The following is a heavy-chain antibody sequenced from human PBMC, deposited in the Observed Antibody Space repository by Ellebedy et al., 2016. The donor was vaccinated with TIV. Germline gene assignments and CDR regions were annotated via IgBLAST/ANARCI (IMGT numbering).Heavy chain of an antibody. CDR2: IRPLFGPP. Sequence: ASVKVSXXASGGTFSSYAITWVRQAPGQGLEWMGGIRPLFGPPNYAQKFQGRVTITADGSTSTAYMELSSLRSEDTAVYYCARVTRYLYDRSGYYWGYWGQGTQVTVSS. V-gene: IGHV1-69*13. CDR3: ARVTRYLYDRSGYYWGY. D-gene: IGHD3-22*01. J-gene: IGHJ4*02. CDR1: GGTFSSYA.